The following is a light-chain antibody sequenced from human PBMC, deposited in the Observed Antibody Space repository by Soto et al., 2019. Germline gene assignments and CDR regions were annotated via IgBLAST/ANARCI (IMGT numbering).Light chain of an antibody. V-gene: IGKV3-11*01. J-gene: IGKJ1*01. Sequence: EIVLTQSPATLSLSPGERATLSCRASQSFSNYLAWYQQKPGQAPRLLIYDASNRATGIPARFSGSGSGTDFTLTISSLEPEDFAVYYCQRRDNRTFGQGTKVEMK. CDR3: QRRDNRT. CDR2: DAS. CDR1: QSFSNY.